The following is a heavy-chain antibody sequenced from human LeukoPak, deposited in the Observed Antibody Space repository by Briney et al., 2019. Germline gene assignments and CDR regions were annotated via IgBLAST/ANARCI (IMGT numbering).Heavy chain of an antibody. CDR3: ARFSVAGSNFDY. Sequence: PGGSLRLSCAASGFTFISYSMNWVRQAPGKGLEWVSSISSSSSYIYYADSVKGRFTISRDNAKNSLYLQMNSLRAEDTAVYYCARFSVAGSNFDYWGQGTLVTVSS. D-gene: IGHD6-19*01. CDR2: ISSSSSYI. V-gene: IGHV3-21*01. J-gene: IGHJ4*02. CDR1: GFTFISYS.